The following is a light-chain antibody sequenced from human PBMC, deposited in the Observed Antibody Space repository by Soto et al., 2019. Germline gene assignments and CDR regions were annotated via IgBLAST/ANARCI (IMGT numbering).Light chain of an antibody. CDR2: GAS. CDR3: QQYGSSIT. Sequence: EILMTQSPATLSVSPGERATLSCRASQSVGSNLAWYQQKPGQAPRLLIYGASSRATGIPDRFSGSGSGTDFTLTISRLEPEDFAVYYCQQYGSSITFGQGTRLEIK. J-gene: IGKJ5*01. V-gene: IGKV3-20*01. CDR1: QSVGSN.